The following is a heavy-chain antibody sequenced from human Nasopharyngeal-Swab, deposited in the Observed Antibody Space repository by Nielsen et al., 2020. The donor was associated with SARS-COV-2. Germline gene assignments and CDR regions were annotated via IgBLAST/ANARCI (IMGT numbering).Heavy chain of an antibody. V-gene: IGHV3-23*01. CDR2: ISGSGGST. CDR3: AKAVLEWLLQPYYYYGMDV. CDR1: GFTFSSYA. D-gene: IGHD3-3*01. J-gene: IGHJ6*02. Sequence: GESLKISCAASGFTFSSYAMNWVRQAPGKGLEWVSAISGSGGSTYYADSVKGRFTISRDNSKNTLYLQMNSLRAEDTAVYYCAKAVLEWLLQPYYYYGMDVWGQGTTVTVSS.